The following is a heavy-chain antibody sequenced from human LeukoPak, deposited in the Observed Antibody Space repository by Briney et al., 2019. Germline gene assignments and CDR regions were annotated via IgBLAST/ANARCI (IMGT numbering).Heavy chain of an antibody. Sequence: ASVNVSCKASGYTFTSYGISWVRQAPGQGLEWMGWISAYNGNTNYAQKLQGRVTMTTDTSTSTAYMELRSLRSDDTAVYYCARDIVGATPSAFDIWGQGTMVTVSS. CDR2: ISAYNGNT. J-gene: IGHJ3*02. CDR3: ARDIVGATPSAFDI. CDR1: GYTFTSYG. D-gene: IGHD1-26*01. V-gene: IGHV1-18*01.